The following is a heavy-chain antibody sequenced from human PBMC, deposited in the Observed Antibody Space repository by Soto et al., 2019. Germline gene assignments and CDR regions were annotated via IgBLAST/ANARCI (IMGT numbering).Heavy chain of an antibody. Sequence: SETLSLTCTVTGDSINNRSYYWGWIRQPPGKGLEWIGSIYYSGSTYNNPSLKSRVSMSVDTSKNQFSLKLRSVTAADTAVYYCARVVPGAEAWFGPWGQGTLVTVSS. V-gene: IGHV4-39*01. D-gene: IGHD2-2*01. J-gene: IGHJ5*02. CDR2: IYYSGST. CDR3: ARVVPGAEAWFGP. CDR1: GDSINNRSYY.